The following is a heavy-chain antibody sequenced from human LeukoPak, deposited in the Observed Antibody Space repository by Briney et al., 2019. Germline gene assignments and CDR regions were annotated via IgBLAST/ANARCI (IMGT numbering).Heavy chain of an antibody. V-gene: IGHV3-20*04. CDR1: GFTFDDYG. D-gene: IGHD4-17*01. CDR3: ARDEPYSDYGDSIAPVG. J-gene: IGHJ4*02. Sequence: PGGSLRLSCAASGFTFDDYGMSWVRQAPGKGLEWVAGINWNGGSTGYADSVKGRFTISRDNAKNSLYLQMNSLRAEDTAVYYCARDEPYSDYGDSIAPVGWGQGTLVTVSS. CDR2: INWNGGST.